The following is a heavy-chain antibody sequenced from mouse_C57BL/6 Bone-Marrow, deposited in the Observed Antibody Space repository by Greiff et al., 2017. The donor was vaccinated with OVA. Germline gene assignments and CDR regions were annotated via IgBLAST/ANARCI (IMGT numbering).Heavy chain of an antibody. Sequence: VQLQQPGAELVKPGASVKMSCKASGYTFTSYWITWVKQRPGQGLEWIGDIYPGSGSTNYNEKFKSKATLTVDTSSSTAYMQLSSLTSEDSAVYYCARVCYNYPTRVDYWGQGTTVTVSS. CDR3: ARVCYNYPTRVDY. CDR1: GYTFTSYW. CDR2: IYPGSGST. J-gene: IGHJ2*01. D-gene: IGHD2-4*01. V-gene: IGHV1-55*01.